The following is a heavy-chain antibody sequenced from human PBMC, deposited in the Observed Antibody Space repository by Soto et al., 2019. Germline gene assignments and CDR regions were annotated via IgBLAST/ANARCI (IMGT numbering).Heavy chain of an antibody. Sequence: TSGTLSLTCTVSGVSISSGDYYWSWIRQPPGKGLEWIGDIYYSGSTYYTPSLKSRVTISVDTAKNQFSLKLTSVTAADTAVYYCARDKITGLFDYWGQGTRVTVPS. CDR1: GVSISSGDYY. V-gene: IGHV4-30-4*01. D-gene: IGHD2-8*02. CDR3: ARDKITGLFDY. CDR2: IYYSGST. J-gene: IGHJ4*02.